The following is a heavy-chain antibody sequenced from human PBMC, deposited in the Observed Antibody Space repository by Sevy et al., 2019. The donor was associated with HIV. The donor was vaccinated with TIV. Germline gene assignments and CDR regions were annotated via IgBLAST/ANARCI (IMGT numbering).Heavy chain of an antibody. CDR1: GFTPSTYG. Sequence: GGSLRLSCAASGFTPSTYGMHWVRQAPGKGLEWVAVIGYDGSNKYYADSVKGRFTISRDNSKNTLFLQMDSLRAEDTAVYYCARDPRMYGDYLLAYFDYWGQGNLVTVSS. V-gene: IGHV3-33*01. D-gene: IGHD2-8*01. CDR2: IGYDGSNK. CDR3: ARDPRMYGDYLLAYFDY. J-gene: IGHJ4*02.